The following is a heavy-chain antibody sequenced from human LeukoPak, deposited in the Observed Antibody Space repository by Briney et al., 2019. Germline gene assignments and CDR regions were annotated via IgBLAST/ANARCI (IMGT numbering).Heavy chain of an antibody. D-gene: IGHD5-12*01. CDR2: IIPLLGTA. CDR3: WKFGGYEERGDDY. J-gene: IGHJ4*02. Sequence: GASAKVSCKASGGSFSTYAINWVRQAPGQGLEWMGRIIPLLGTANYAQKFQGSVTFTADKSTSTAYMELSSLISEDTAVYYCWKFGGYEERGDDYWGQGTLVTVSS. V-gene: IGHV1-69*04. CDR1: GGSFSTYA.